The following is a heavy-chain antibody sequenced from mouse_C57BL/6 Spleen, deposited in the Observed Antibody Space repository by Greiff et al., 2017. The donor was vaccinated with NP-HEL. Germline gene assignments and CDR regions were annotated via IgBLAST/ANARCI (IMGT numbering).Heavy chain of an antibody. J-gene: IGHJ2*01. Sequence: EVMLQQSGPELVKPGASVKIPCKASGYTFTDYNMDWVKQSHGKSLEWIGDINPNNGGTIYNQKFKGKATLTVDKSSSTAYMELRSLTSEDTAVYYCARCNLYYYGSSYPNYFDYWGQGTTLTVSS. D-gene: IGHD1-1*01. CDR2: INPNNGGT. CDR3: ARCNLYYYGSSYPNYFDY. V-gene: IGHV1-18*01. CDR1: GYTFTDYN.